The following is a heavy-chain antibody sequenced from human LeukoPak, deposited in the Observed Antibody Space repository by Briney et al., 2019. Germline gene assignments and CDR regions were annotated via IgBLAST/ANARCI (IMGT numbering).Heavy chain of an antibody. CDR2: ITGSGRST. CDR1: GFSFSNFG. Sequence: PGGTLRLSCAASGFSFSNFGMSWVRQSPGKGLEWVSAITGSGRSTYSADSVKGRFTISRDDAKNSLYLQMNSLRAEDTALYYCAKDFHRLGEFDAFDIWGQGTMVTVSS. J-gene: IGHJ3*02. V-gene: IGHV3-23*01. CDR3: AKDFHRLGEFDAFDI. D-gene: IGHD3-16*01.